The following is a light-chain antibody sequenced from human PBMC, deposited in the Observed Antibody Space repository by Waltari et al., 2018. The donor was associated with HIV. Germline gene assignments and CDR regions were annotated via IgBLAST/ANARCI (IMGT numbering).Light chain of an antibody. J-gene: IGLJ2*01. CDR2: DTT. CDR3: LLSYSGARLVV. V-gene: IGLV7-46*01. CDR1: TGAVTSGHY. Sequence: QAVVTQEPSLTVSPGGTVTLTCVSSTGAVTSGHYPYWFQQKPGQAPRTLIYDTTNKHAWTPARFSGSLLGGKAALTLSGAQPEDEADYYCLLSYSGARLVVFGGGTKLTVL.